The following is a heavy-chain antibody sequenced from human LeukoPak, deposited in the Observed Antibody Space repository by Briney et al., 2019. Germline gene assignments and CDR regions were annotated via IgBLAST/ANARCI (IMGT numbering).Heavy chain of an antibody. V-gene: IGHV4-34*01. Sequence: SETLSLTCAVYGGSFSGYYWNWIRQPPGKGLEWIGEINHSGSTNYNPSLKSRVTISVDTSKNQFSLKLSSVTAADTAVYYCARVRRGVWFGELLAWFDPWGQGTLVTVSS. CDR3: ARVRRGVWFGELLAWFDP. D-gene: IGHD3-10*01. CDR1: GGSFSGYY. J-gene: IGHJ5*02. CDR2: INHSGST.